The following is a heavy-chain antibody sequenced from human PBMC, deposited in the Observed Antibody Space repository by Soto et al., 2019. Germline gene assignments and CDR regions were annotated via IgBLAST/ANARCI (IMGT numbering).Heavy chain of an antibody. D-gene: IGHD4-4*01. CDR2: IYWDDDK. J-gene: IGHJ4*02. Sequence: QITLKESGPTLVKPTQPLTLTCTFSGFSLSTTGVGVGWIRQPPGKALEWLAVIYWDDDKRYSPSLKSRLTITKDTSKNQVVLTMTNMDPVDTATYFCAHRETVFDSWGQGTLVTVSS. V-gene: IGHV2-5*02. CDR3: AHRETVFDS. CDR1: GFSLSTTGVG.